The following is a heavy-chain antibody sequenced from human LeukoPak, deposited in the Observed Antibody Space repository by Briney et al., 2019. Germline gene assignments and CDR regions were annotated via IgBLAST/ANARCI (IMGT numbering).Heavy chain of an antibody. D-gene: IGHD3-16*01. V-gene: IGHV3-53*01. J-gene: IGHJ6*02. CDR2: IYSGGST. CDR1: GFTVSSNY. Sequence: GGSLRLSCAASGFTVSSNYMSWVRQAPGKGLEWVSVIYSGGSTYYADSVKGRFTISRDNSKNTLYLQMNSPRAEDTAVYYCAREGAPYGMDVWGQGTTVTVSS. CDR3: AREGAPYGMDV.